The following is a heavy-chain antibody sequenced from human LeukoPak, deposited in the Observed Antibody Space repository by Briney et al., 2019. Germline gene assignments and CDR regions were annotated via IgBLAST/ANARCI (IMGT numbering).Heavy chain of an antibody. Sequence: PGGSLRLSCAASGFTVSSNYLSWVRQAPGKGLEWVSSISSSSSYIYYADSVKGRFTISRDNAKNSLYLQMNSLRAEDTAVYYCARDPRNDYWGQGTLVTVSS. CDR3: ARDPRNDY. V-gene: IGHV3-21*01. J-gene: IGHJ4*02. CDR1: GFTVSSNY. CDR2: ISSSSSYI. D-gene: IGHD1-14*01.